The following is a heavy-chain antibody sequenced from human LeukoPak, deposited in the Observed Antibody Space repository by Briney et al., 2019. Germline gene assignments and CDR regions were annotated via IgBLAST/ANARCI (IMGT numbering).Heavy chain of an antibody. CDR3: AKSGAAGMDV. Sequence: GGPLRLSCAAPGFTFSSYGMHWVRQAPGKGLEWVAVISYDGSNKYYADSVKGRFTISRDNSKNTLYLQMNSLRAEDTAVYYCAKSGAAGMDVWGQGTTVTVSS. V-gene: IGHV3-30*18. J-gene: IGHJ6*02. CDR1: GFTFSSYG. CDR2: ISYDGSNK. D-gene: IGHD6-13*01.